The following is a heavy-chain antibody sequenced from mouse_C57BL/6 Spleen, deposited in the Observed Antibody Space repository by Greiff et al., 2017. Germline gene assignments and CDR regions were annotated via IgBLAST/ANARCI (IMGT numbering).Heavy chain of an antibody. J-gene: IGHJ2*01. Sequence: QVQLQQPGAELVMPGASVKLSCKASGYTFTSYWMHWVKQRPGQGLVWIGEIDPSDSYTNYNQKFKGKSTLTVDKSSSTAYMQLSSLTSEDSAVYYCTRGGDFDYWGQGTTLTVSS. CDR1: GYTFTSYW. CDR3: TRGGDFDY. V-gene: IGHV1-69*01. CDR2: IDPSDSYT.